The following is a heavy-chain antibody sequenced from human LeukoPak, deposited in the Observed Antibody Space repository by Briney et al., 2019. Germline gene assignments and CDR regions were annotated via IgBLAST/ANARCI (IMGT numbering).Heavy chain of an antibody. CDR3: AKDRRRDDVLTGSFSD. CDR2: IGTAGDI. V-gene: IGHV3-13*01. D-gene: IGHD3-9*01. CDR1: GFTFSNYD. Sequence: GGSLRLSCAASGFTFSNYDMHWVRQATGKGLEWVSGIGTAGDIYYPGSVKGRFTISRENAKNSLYLQMNSLRAGDTAVYYCAKDRRRDDVLTGSFSDWGQGTLVTVSS. J-gene: IGHJ4*02.